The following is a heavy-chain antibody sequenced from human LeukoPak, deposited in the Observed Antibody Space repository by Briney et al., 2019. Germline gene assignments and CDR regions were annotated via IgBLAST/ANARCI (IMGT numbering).Heavy chain of an antibody. V-gene: IGHV4-39*07. Sequence: PSETLSLTCTVSGGSISSSSYYWGWIRQPPGKGLEWIGSIYYSGSTYYNPSLKSRVTISVDTSKNQFSLKLSSVTAADTAVYYCARDHLATDYWGQGTLVTVSS. D-gene: IGHD3-3*02. CDR2: IYYSGST. J-gene: IGHJ4*02. CDR3: ARDHLATDY. CDR1: GGSISSSSYY.